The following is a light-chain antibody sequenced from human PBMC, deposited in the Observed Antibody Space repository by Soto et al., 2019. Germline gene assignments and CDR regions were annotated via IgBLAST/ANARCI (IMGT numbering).Light chain of an antibody. CDR2: GAS. CDR3: QQYYSTPPVT. V-gene: IGKV3-15*01. CDR1: QSVSSN. J-gene: IGKJ4*01. Sequence: EIVMTQSPATLSVSPGERATLSCRASQSVSSNLAWYQQKPGQAPRLLIYGASTRATGIPARFSGSGSGTEFTLTISSLQSEDFAVYYCQQYYSTPPVTFGGGTKVEIK.